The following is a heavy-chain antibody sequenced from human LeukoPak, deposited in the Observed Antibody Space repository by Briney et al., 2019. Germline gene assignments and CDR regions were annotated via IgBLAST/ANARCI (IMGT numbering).Heavy chain of an antibody. CDR3: ARLAMIMYSSGWYDPSGTFDY. Sequence: SETLSLTCTVSGGSISSSSYYWGWIRQPPGKGLEWIGSIYYSGSTYYNPSLKSRVTISVDTSKNQFSLKLSSVTAADTAVYYCARLAMIMYSSGWYDPSGTFDYWGQGTLVTVSS. V-gene: IGHV4-39*01. J-gene: IGHJ4*02. CDR1: GGSISSSSYY. D-gene: IGHD6-19*01. CDR2: IYYSGST.